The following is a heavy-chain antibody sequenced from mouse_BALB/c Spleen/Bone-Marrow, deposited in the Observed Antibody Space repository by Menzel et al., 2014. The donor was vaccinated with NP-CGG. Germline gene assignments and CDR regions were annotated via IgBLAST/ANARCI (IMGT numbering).Heavy chain of an antibody. CDR1: GFNIKDTY. Sequence: VQLQQSGAELVKPGASVKLSCTASGFNIKDTYMHWVKQRPEQGLDWIGRIDPANGNTKYDPKFQGKATITADTSSNAAHLQLSSLTSEDTAVYYCAREDYGNSYAMDYWGQGTSVTVSS. J-gene: IGHJ4*01. V-gene: IGHV14-3*02. CDR2: IDPANGNT. D-gene: IGHD2-1*01. CDR3: AREDYGNSYAMDY.